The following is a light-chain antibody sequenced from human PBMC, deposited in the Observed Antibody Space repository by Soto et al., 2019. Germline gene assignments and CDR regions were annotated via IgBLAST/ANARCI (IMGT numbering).Light chain of an antibody. Sequence: EIVLTQSPGTLSLSPGERATLSCRASQSVSSNYLAWFQQKPGQAPRLLIYGESSRATGIPDKFSGSGSGTDFTLNNSRLEPEDFAVYYCQQYGSSPWTFGQGTKVEIK. CDR1: QSVSSNY. CDR2: GES. CDR3: QQYGSSPWT. V-gene: IGKV3-20*01. J-gene: IGKJ1*01.